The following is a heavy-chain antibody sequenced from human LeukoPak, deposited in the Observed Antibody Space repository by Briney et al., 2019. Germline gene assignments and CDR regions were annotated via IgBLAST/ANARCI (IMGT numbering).Heavy chain of an antibody. Sequence: KASETLSLTCAVYGGSFSGYYWSWIRQPPGKGLEWIGEINHSGSTNYNPSLKSRVTISVDTSKNQFSLKLSSVTAADTAVYYCARRVCETTVTTKGNHAYYFDYWGQGTLVTVSS. D-gene: IGHD4-17*01. V-gene: IGHV4-34*01. CDR1: GGSFSGYY. CDR2: INHSGST. CDR3: ARRVCETTVTTKGNHAYYFDY. J-gene: IGHJ4*02.